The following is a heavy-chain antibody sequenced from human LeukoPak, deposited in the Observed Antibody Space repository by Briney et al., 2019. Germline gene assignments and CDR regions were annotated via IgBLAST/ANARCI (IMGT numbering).Heavy chain of an antibody. D-gene: IGHD1-26*01. Sequence: GESLKISCKGSGYNFSAYWIVWVRPVPGKGLEWMGIIYPDDSDTRYSPSFQGQVTFSTDKSITTAYLHWSSLKASDTAIYYCARYSGPSSQSNWFDPWGQGTLVTVSS. CDR3: ARYSGPSSQSNWFDP. CDR1: GYNFSAYW. J-gene: IGHJ5*02. CDR2: IYPDDSDT. V-gene: IGHV5-51*01.